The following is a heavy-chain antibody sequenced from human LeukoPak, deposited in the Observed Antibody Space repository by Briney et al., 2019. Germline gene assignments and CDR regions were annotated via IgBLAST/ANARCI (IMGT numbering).Heavy chain of an antibody. CDR3: ARVGLTMIVANFDY. D-gene: IGHD3-22*01. V-gene: IGHV4-38-2*02. CDR1: GYSISSGYY. CDR2: IYHSGST. J-gene: IGHJ4*02. Sequence: SETLSLTCTVSGYSISSGYYWGWIRQPPGKGLEWIGSIYHSGSTYYNPSLKSRVTISVDTSKNQFSLKLSSVTAADTAVYYCARVGLTMIVANFDYWGQGTLVTVSS.